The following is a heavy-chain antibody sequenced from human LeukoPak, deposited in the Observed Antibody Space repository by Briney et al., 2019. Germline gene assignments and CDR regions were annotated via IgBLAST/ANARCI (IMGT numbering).Heavy chain of an antibody. Sequence: SVKVSCKASGDTFDTYTISWVRQVPGQGLEWMGGFIPAFNTAHYARKFQGRVTITMDASTTTDFMEMSSLRFEDTAVYYCVRDKGLTGETCAFDIGAQGTMVTVSS. CDR3: VRDKGLTGETCAFDI. CDR1: GDTFDTYT. V-gene: IGHV1-69*05. D-gene: IGHD7-27*01. CDR2: FIPAFNTA. J-gene: IGHJ3*02.